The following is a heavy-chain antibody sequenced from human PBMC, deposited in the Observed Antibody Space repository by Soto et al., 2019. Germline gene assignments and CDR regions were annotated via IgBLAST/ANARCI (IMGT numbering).Heavy chain of an antibody. CDR1: GGTFSSYA. V-gene: IGHV1-69*13. CDR2: ITPIFGTA. CDR3: AREVGGSSHFLGMDV. Sequence: VKVSCKASGGTFSSYAISWVRQAPGQGLEWMGGITPIFGTANYAQKFQGRVTITADESTSTAYMELSSLRSEDTAVYYCAREVGGSSHFLGMDVWGQGTTVTVSS. D-gene: IGHD2-15*01. J-gene: IGHJ6*02.